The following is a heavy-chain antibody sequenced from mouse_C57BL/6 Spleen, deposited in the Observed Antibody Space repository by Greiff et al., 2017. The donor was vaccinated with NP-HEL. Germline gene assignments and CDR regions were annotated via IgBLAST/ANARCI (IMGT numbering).Heavy chain of an antibody. CDR2: IHPSSGST. CDR1: GYTFTSYW. Sequence: QVQLQQPGAELVKPGASVKLSCKASGYTFTSYWMHWVKQRPGQGLEWIGMIHPSSGSTNYNEKFKSKATLTVDKSSSTAYMQLSSLTSEDSAVDYGARSEGPYDYVFAYWGQGTLVTVSA. V-gene: IGHV1-64*01. D-gene: IGHD2-4*01. J-gene: IGHJ3*01. CDR3: ARSEGPYDYVFAY.